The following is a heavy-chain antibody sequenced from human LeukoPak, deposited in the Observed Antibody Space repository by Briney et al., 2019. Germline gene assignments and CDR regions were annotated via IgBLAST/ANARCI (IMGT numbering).Heavy chain of an antibody. D-gene: IGHD1-14*01. Sequence: ASVKVSCKASGYTFTNYYFHWVRQAPGQGLEWMGIINPSGGSTSYAQKFQGRVTMTRDTTTSTVYMELSSLRSEDTAVYYCARAGLRIAGTKYNWFDPWGQGTLVTVSS. CDR3: ARAGLRIAGTKYNWFDP. CDR1: GYTFTNYY. V-gene: IGHV1-46*01. J-gene: IGHJ5*02. CDR2: INPSGGST.